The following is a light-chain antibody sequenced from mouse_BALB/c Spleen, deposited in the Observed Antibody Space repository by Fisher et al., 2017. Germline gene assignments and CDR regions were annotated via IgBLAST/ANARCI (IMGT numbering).Light chain of an antibody. CDR2: GAS. CDR3: QNDHSYPFT. J-gene: IGKJ4*01. CDR1: QSLLNSGNQKNY. Sequence: DIVLTQTTSSPSVSAGEKVTMSCKSSQSLLNSGNQKNYLAWYQQKPGQPPKLLIYGASTRESGVPDRFTGSGSGTDFTLTISSVQAEDLAVYYCQNDHSYPFTFGSGTKLEIK. V-gene: IGKV8-28*01.